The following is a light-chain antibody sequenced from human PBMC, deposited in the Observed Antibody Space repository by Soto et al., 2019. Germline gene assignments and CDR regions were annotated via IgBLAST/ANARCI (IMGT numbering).Light chain of an antibody. CDR1: QSVSSN. Sequence: EIVMTQSTATLSVSPGERATLSCRASQSVSSNLAWYQQKPGQAPRLLIYGASTRATGIPARFSGSGSGTEFTLTISSLQSEYFAVYYCQQYNNWPRTFGQGTKVEIK. CDR2: GAS. V-gene: IGKV3-15*01. J-gene: IGKJ1*01. CDR3: QQYNNWPRT.